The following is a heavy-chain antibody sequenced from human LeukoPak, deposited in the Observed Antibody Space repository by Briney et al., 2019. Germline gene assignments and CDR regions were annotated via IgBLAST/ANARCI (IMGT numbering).Heavy chain of an antibody. Sequence: GASVKVSCKASGYTFTGYYIHWVRQAPGQGLDWMGRINPNNGGTNYAQKFQGRVTITRDTSASTAYMELSSLRSEDTAVYYCARDPIGSRWPYYFDYWGQGTLVTVSS. V-gene: IGHV1-2*06. CDR3: ARDPIGSRWPYYFDY. D-gene: IGHD6-13*01. CDR2: INPNNGGT. CDR1: GYTFTGYY. J-gene: IGHJ4*02.